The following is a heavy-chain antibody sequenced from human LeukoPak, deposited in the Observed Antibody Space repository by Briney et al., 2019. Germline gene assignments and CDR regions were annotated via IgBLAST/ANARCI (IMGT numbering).Heavy chain of an antibody. CDR2: IYTSGST. Sequence: KPSETLSLTCTVSGGSISSYYWSWIRQPAGKGLEWIGRIYTSGSTNYNPSLKSRVTMSVDTSKNQFSLKLSSVTAADTAVYHCARAWSSSSWYGFDYWGQGTLVTVSS. V-gene: IGHV4-4*07. CDR1: GGSISSYY. D-gene: IGHD6-13*01. CDR3: ARAWSSSSWYGFDY. J-gene: IGHJ4*02.